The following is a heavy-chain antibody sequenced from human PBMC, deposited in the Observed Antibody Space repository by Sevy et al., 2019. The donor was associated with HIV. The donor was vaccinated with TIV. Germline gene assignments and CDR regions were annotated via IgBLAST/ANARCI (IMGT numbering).Heavy chain of an antibody. CDR2: ISYHGRNK. D-gene: IGHD5-12*01. CDR3: AKAGASSGYSTS. CDR1: GIIFTTSG. J-gene: IGHJ5*02. V-gene: IGHV3-30*18. Sequence: GGSLRLSCVVSGIIFTTSGMHWVRQAPGKGLEWVAVISYHGRNKFYADSVKGRSTISRDNSKNTLYLQMNSLRAGDTAVYYCAKAGASSGYSTSWGQGTLVTVSS.